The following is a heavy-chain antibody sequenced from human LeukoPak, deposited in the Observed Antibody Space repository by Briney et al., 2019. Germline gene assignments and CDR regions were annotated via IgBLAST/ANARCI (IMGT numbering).Heavy chain of an antibody. CDR1: GGTFSSYA. CDR2: IIPILGIA. D-gene: IGHD4-17*01. J-gene: IGHJ5*02. CDR3: AREIPGAMADCGDYGAFWFDP. V-gene: IGHV1-69*04. Sequence: ASVKVSCKASGGTFSSYAISWVRQAPGQGLEWMGRIIPILGIANYAQKFQGRVTITADKSTSTAYMELSSLRFEDTAVYYCAREIPGAMADCGDYGAFWFDPWGQGTLVTVSS.